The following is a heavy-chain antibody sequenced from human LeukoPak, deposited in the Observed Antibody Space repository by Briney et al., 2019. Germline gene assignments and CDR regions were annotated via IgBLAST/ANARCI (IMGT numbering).Heavy chain of an antibody. CDR2: IHYSGST. CDR3: ARRESSGWSYFDY. V-gene: IGHV4-39*01. J-gene: IGHJ4*02. Sequence: PSGTLSLTCTLSAGSISSGSYYCGSISQPPGKGLEWIGSIHYSGSTYYNPSLKSRVTISVDTSKNQFSLKVSSVTAADTAVYYCARRESSGWSYFDYWGQGTLVTVSS. D-gene: IGHD6-19*01. CDR1: AGSISSGSYY.